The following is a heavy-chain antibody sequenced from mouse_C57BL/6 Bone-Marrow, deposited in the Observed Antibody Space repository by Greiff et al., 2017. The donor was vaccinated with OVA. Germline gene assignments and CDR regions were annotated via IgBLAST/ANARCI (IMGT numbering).Heavy chain of an antibody. V-gene: IGHV1-85*01. D-gene: IGHD2-4*01. CDR1: FSPFPLSS. Sequence: QVQLKESGPELVKPGASFPFSFPSSFSPFPLSSITCLPHLPVPFLSLIGWIYPRDGSTKYNEKFKGKATLTVDPSSSTAYMELHSLTSEDSAVYFCAKSSDYAWFAYWGQGTLVTVSA. CDR2: IYPRDGST. CDR3: AKSSDYAWFAY. J-gene: IGHJ3*01.